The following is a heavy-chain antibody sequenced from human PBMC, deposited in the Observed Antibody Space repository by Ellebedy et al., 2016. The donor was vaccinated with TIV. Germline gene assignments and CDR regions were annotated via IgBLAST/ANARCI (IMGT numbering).Heavy chain of an antibody. D-gene: IGHD3-10*01. CDR2: MYYRGNT. J-gene: IGHJ4*02. Sequence: MPSETLSLTCTVSGGSISSSSYYWGWIRQPPGKGLEWIGIMYYRGNTYYNPSLKSRVSISLDTAKNQFSLNLTSVIAADTAVYYCARTPYYGSGSYDFWGQGTLVTVSA. CDR1: GGSISSSSYY. CDR3: ARTPYYGSGSYDF. V-gene: IGHV4-39*01.